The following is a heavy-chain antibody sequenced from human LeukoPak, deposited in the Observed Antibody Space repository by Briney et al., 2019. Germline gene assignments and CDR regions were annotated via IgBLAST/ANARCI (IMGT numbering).Heavy chain of an antibody. CDR2: IRYDGSNK. Sequence: GGSLRLSCAASGFTFSSYGMHWVRQAPGKGPEWVAFIRYDGSNKYYADSVKGRFTISRDNSKNTLYLQMNSLRAEDTAVYYCAKDRYYGSGSPPAAWGQGTMVTVSS. V-gene: IGHV3-30*02. CDR3: AKDRYYGSGSPPAA. D-gene: IGHD3-10*01. J-gene: IGHJ3*01. CDR1: GFTFSSYG.